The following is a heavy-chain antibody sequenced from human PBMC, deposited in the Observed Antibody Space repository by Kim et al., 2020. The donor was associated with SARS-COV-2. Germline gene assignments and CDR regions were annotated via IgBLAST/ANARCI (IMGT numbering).Heavy chain of an antibody. CDR1: GGSISSYY. D-gene: IGHD5-12*01. J-gene: IGHJ4*02. CDR3: ARDGYSGYDRPSYFDY. V-gene: IGHV4-4*07. Sequence: SETLSLTCTVSGGSISSYYWSWIRQPAGKGLEWIGRIYTSGSTNYNPSLKSRVTMSVDTSKNQFSLKLSSVTAADTAVYYCARDGYSGYDRPSYFDYWGQGTLVTVSS. CDR2: IYTSGST.